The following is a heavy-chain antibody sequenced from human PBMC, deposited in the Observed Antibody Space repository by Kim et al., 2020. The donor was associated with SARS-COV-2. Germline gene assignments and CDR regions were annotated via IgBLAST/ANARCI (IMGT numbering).Heavy chain of an antibody. CDR3: AKTPTGDGYNPFDY. CDR2: IYYSGSA. J-gene: IGHJ5*01. Sequence: SETLSLTCTVSGGSISSGGYYWSWIRQHPGEGLEWIGYIYYSGSAYYNPSLQSRVSISVDTSKNQFSLKLSSVTAADTAVYYCAKTPTGDGYNPFDYWG. CDR1: GGSISSGGYY. V-gene: IGHV4-31*03. D-gene: IGHD5-12*01.